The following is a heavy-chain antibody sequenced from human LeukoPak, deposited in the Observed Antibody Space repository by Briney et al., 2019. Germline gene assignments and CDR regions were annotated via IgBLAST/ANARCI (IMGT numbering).Heavy chain of an antibody. V-gene: IGHV3-66*01. Sequence: PGGSLRLSCAASGFTFSSYAMSWVRQAPGKGLEWVSVIYSGGSTYYADSVKGRFTISRDNSKNTLYLQMNSLRAEDTAVYYCARDRPSDYWGQGTLVTVSS. CDR3: ARDRPSDY. J-gene: IGHJ4*02. CDR2: IYSGGST. CDR1: GFTFSSYA.